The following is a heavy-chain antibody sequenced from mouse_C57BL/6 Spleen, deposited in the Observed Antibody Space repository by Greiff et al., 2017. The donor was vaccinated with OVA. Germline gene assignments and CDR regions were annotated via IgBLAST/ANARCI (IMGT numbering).Heavy chain of an antibody. Sequence: LVAPSQSLSITCTVSGFSLTRYGVDWVRQPPGKGLEWLGVIWGGGSKNYNSALMSRLSISKDNSKSQVFLKMNSLETDDTARYYCDRAWENYAMDYWGQGTSVTVSS. CDR1: GFSLTRYG. V-gene: IGHV2-9*01. CDR3: DRAWENYAMDY. D-gene: IGHD4-1*01. CDR2: IWGGGSK. J-gene: IGHJ4*01.